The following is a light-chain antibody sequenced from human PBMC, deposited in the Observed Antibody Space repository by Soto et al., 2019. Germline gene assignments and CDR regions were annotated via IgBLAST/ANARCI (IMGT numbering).Light chain of an antibody. J-gene: IGKJ5*01. CDR2: GTS. Sequence: EIVLTQSPGTLSLSPGARAPLSCRASERIYSAYLGWSQQKPGQAPRLLIYGTSSRATGIPDRFSGSGSGTDFTLTISRLEPEDFAVYYCQQYGNSPITFGQGTRLEIK. CDR3: QQYGNSPIT. V-gene: IGKV3-20*01. CDR1: ERIYSAY.